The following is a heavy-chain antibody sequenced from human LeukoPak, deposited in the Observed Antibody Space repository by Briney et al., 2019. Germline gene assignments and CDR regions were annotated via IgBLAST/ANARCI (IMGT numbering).Heavy chain of an antibody. V-gene: IGHV3-23*01. D-gene: IGHD3-22*01. CDR2: TSGSGGGT. CDR1: GFPFSSYA. CDR3: AKRDGSGSYYFDC. Sequence: GGSLRLSCAVSGFPFSSYAMSWVRQAPGKGLEWVPTTSGSGGGTYYADSVKGRFTSSRDKSKNTLYLQMNSLRAEDTAVYYCAKRDGSGSYYFDCWGQGTLVSVSS. J-gene: IGHJ4*02.